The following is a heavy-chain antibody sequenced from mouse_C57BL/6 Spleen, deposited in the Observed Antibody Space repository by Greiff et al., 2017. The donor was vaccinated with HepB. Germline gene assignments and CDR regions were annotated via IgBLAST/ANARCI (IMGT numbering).Heavy chain of an antibody. J-gene: IGHJ3*01. CDR3: ANNYGSSLPWFAY. Sequence: QVQLQQSGAELVKPGASVKLSCKASGYTFTSYWMHWVKLRPGQGLEWIGMIHPNSGSTNYNEKFKSKATLTVDKSSSTAYMQLSSLTSEDSAVYYCANNYGSSLPWFAYWGQGTLVTVSA. CDR2: IHPNSGST. D-gene: IGHD1-1*01. V-gene: IGHV1-64*01. CDR1: GYTFTSYW.